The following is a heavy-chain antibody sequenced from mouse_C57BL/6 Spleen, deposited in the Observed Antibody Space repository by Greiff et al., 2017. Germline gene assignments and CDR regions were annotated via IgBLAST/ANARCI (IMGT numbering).Heavy chain of an antibody. Sequence: EVKLVEPGGDLVKPGGSLKLSCAASGFTFSSYGMSWVRQTPDKRLEWVATISSGGSYTYYPDSVKGRFTISRDNAKNTLYLQMSSLKSEDTAMYYCAREYYCSNAYWGQGTLVTVSA. J-gene: IGHJ3*01. D-gene: IGHD1-1*01. V-gene: IGHV5-6*02. CDR2: ISSGGSYT. CDR3: AREYYCSNAY. CDR1: GFTFSSYG.